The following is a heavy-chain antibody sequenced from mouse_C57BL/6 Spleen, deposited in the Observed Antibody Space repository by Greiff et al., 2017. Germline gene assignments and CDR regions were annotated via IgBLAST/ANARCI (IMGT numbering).Heavy chain of an antibody. CDR3: ARRGYGNSAWFAY. D-gene: IGHD2-1*01. CDR2: INPNNGGT. V-gene: IGHV1-18*01. Sequence: VQLQQSGPELVKPGASVKISCKASGYTFTDYNMDWVKQSHGKSLEWIGDINPNNGGTIYNQKFKGKAKLTVDKSSSTAYMELRSLTSEDTAVYYCARRGYGNSAWFAYWGQGTMVTVSA. J-gene: IGHJ3*01. CDR1: GYTFTDYN.